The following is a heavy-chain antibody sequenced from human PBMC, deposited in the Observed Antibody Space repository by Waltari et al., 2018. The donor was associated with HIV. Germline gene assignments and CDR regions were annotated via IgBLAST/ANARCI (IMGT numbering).Heavy chain of an antibody. Sequence: QVQLQQWGAGLLKPSETLSLTCAVYGGSFSGYYWSWIRQPPGTGLEWIGEINHSGSTNYNPSLKSRVTISVDTSKNQFSLKLSSVTAADTAVYYCARGCPPTYYYDSSGYYVDYWGQGTLVTVSS. D-gene: IGHD3-22*01. CDR1: GGSFSGYY. J-gene: IGHJ4*02. V-gene: IGHV4-34*01. CDR3: ARGCPPTYYYDSSGYYVDY. CDR2: INHSGST.